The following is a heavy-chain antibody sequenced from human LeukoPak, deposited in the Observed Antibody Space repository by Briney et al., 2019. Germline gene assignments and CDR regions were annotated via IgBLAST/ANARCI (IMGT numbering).Heavy chain of an antibody. V-gene: IGHV4-30-4*01. J-gene: IGHJ6*02. CDR1: SGSISSGDYY. CDR3: ARGLTVTAEKVYYYYGMDV. D-gene: IGHD4-11*01. CDR2: IYYSGST. Sequence: SQTLSLTCTVSSGSISSGDYYWSWIRQPPGKGLEWIGYIYYSGSTYYNPSLKSRVTISVDTSKNQFSLKLSSVTAADTAVYYCARGLTVTAEKVYYYYGMDVWGQGTTVTVSS.